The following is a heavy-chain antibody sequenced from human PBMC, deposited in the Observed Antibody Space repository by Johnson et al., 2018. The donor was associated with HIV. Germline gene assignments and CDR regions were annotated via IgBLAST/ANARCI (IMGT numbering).Heavy chain of an antibody. CDR3: ARQFRAVGAPDAFDI. V-gene: IGHV3-33*08. J-gene: IGHJ3*02. CDR2: IRYDGSNK. D-gene: IGHD3-16*01. Sequence: QVQLVESGGGVVQPGRSLRLSCAASQFTFSSYYMNCVRQAPGKGLEWVAFIRYDGSNKYYADSVKGRFTISRDNAKNSLYLQMNSLRAEDTAMYYWARQFRAVGAPDAFDIWGQGTMVTVSS. CDR1: QFTFSSYY.